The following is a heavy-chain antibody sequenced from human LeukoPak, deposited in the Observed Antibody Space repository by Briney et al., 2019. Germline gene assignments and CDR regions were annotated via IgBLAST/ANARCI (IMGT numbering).Heavy chain of an antibody. Sequence: SETLSLTCTVSGGSISSYYWSWIRQPPGKGLEWIGYIYYSGSTNYNPSLKSRVTISVDTSKNQFSLKLSSVTAADTAVYYCARLYDYGDYRYYFDYWGQGTLVTVSS. CDR2: IYYSGST. CDR1: GGSISSYY. V-gene: IGHV4-59*08. CDR3: ARLYDYGDYRYYFDY. J-gene: IGHJ4*02. D-gene: IGHD4-17*01.